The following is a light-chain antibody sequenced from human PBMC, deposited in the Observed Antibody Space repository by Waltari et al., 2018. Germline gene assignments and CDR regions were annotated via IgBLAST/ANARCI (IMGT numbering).Light chain of an antibody. CDR1: SSDVESYNL. V-gene: IGLV2-23*02. CDR2: DVN. J-gene: IGLJ1*01. CDR3: CSYAGSTTYV. Sequence: HSARTQPASVSGSPGQSITISCTGTSSDVESYNLVSWYQQHPCKAPKVMIYDVNKRPPVVSNRPSGSKSGNTATLTISRLQAKDEADYYCCSYAGSTTYVFGTGTRVTVL.